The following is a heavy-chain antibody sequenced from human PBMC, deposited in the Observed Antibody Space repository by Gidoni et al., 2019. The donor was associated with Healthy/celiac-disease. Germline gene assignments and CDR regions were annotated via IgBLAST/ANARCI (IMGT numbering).Heavy chain of an antibody. J-gene: IGHJ6*02. CDR1: GFTFSSYA. V-gene: IGHV3-23*01. D-gene: IGHD2-21*02. CDR2: ISGSGGST. CDR3: AKDPLFATDYYYGMDV. Sequence: EVQLLESGGGLVQPGGSLRLSCAAPGFTFSSYAMSWVRQAPGKGLEWVSAISGSGGSTYYADSVKGRFTISRDNSKNTLYLQMNSLRAEDTAVYYCAKDPLFATDYYYGMDVWGQGTTVTVSS.